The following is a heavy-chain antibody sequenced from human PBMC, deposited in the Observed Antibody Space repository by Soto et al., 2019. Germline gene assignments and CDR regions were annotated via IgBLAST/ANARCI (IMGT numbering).Heavy chain of an antibody. V-gene: IGHV6-1*01. Sequence: SQTLSLTCAISGDSVSNNSVAWNWVRQSPSRGLEWLGRTYYRSRWYSDYAVSVRSRIDINADTSKNQVSLQLNSVTPEDTAVYFCAKGDNLGPKTGYAFDPWGQGIMVTVSS. J-gene: IGHJ5*02. D-gene: IGHD5-12*01. CDR1: GDSVSNNSVA. CDR2: TYYRSRWYS. CDR3: AKGDNLGPKTGYAFDP.